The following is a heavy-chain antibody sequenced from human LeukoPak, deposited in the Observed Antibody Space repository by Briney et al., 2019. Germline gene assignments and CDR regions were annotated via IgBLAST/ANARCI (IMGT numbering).Heavy chain of an antibody. CDR2: IIPIFGTA. J-gene: IGHJ4*02. CDR1: GYTFTGYY. D-gene: IGHD3-16*01. Sequence: ASVKVSCKASGYTFTGYYMHWVRQAPGQGLEWMGGIIPIFGTANYAQKFQGRVTITADESTSTAYMELSSLRSEDTAVYYCARGPHMITFGGALGCWGQGTLVTVSS. V-gene: IGHV1-69*13. CDR3: ARGPHMITFGGALGC.